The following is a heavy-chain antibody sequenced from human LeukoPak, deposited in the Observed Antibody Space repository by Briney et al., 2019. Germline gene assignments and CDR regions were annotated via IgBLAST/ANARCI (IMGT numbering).Heavy chain of an antibody. Sequence: GGSLRLSCAASGFTFSSYTMNWVRQAPGKGLEWVSVIYSGGSTYYADSVKGRFTISRDNSKNTLYLQMNSLRAEDTAVYYCASTQTYYFDYWGQGTLVTVSS. CDR2: IYSGGST. CDR1: GFTFSSYT. J-gene: IGHJ4*02. V-gene: IGHV3-66*01. CDR3: ASTQTYYFDY.